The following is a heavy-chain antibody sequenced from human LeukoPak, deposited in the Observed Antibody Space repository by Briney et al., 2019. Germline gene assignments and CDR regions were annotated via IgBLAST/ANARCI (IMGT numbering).Heavy chain of an antibody. CDR1: GFTFTNYA. CDR3: ARSRAAVAGYFDY. CDR2: ISGSGADT. D-gene: IGHD6-19*01. Sequence: PGGSLRLSCTASGFTFTNYAMTWVRQAPGKGLEWVSAISGSGADTYYADSVKGRFTISRDDSKNTLYLQMNSLRAEDTAVYYCARSRAAVAGYFDYWGQGTLVTVSS. V-gene: IGHV3-23*01. J-gene: IGHJ4*02.